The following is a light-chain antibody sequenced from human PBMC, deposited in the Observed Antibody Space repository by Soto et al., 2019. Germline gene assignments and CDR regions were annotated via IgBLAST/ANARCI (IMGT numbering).Light chain of an antibody. V-gene: IGKV1-39*01. CDR2: GAS. CDR1: QSIRNY. CDR3: QQTYSTPLT. J-gene: IGKJ4*01. Sequence: DIQMTQSPSSLSSSVGDIFTITCRASQSIRNYFNWYQQKPGKAPKLLIYGASSLQSGVPSRFRGSESGTDFTLTISSLQPEDFATYYCQQTYSTPLTFGGGTKVDIK.